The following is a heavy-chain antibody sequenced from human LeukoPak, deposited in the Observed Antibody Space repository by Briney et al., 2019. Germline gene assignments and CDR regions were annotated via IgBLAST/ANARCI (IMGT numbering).Heavy chain of an antibody. D-gene: IGHD2-2*03. CDR3: ARGVGYCSSTSCYPYYGMDV. V-gene: IGHV4-30-2*01. J-gene: IGHJ6*02. CDR1: GGSISSGGYS. Sequence: PSQTLSLTCAVSGGSISSGGYSWSWIRQPPGKGLEWIGYIYHSGSTYYNPSLKSRVTISVDRSKNQFSPKLSSVTAADTAVYYCARGVGYCSSTSCYPYYGMDVWGQGTTVTVSS. CDR2: IYHSGST.